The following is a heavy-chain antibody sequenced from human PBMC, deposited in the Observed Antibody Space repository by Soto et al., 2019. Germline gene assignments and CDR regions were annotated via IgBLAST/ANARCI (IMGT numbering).Heavy chain of an antibody. CDR1: GGSISSSNW. CDR3: ARAPLGDYYASRGYPTYSMDV. J-gene: IGHJ6*02. D-gene: IGHD3-22*01. Sequence: SETLSLTCAVSGGSISSSNWWSWVRQPPGKGLEWIGEIYHSGSTNYNPSLKSRVTISVDKSENQFSLKLSSVTAADAAVYYCARAPLGDYYASRGYPTYSMDVLGQGTTVTVSS. V-gene: IGHV4-4*02. CDR2: IYHSGST.